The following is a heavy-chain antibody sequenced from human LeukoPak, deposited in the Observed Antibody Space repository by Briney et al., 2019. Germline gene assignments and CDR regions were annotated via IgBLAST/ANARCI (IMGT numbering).Heavy chain of an antibody. D-gene: IGHD6-13*01. Sequence: GGSLRLSCATSGLTFTDHWMSWVRQAPGKGLECVSAISGSGGSTYYADSVKGRFTISRDNSKNMLYLQMNSLRAEDTAVYYCANPMMAAAAGTSWGQGTLVTVSS. J-gene: IGHJ4*02. V-gene: IGHV3-23*01. CDR3: ANPMMAAAAGTS. CDR1: GLTFTDHW. CDR2: ISGSGGST.